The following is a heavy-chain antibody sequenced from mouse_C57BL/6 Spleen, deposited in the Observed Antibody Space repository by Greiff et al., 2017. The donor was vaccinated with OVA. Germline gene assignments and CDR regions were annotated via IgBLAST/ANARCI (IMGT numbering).Heavy chain of an antibody. CDR2: IGAGSGST. D-gene: IGHD1-1*01. CDR1: GYTFTDYY. CDR3: TRTAYYYGSSPHWYFDV. J-gene: IGHJ1*03. V-gene: IGHV1-77*01. Sequence: QVQLQQSGAELVKPGASVKLSCKASGYTFTDYYITWVKQRPGQGLEWIGKIGAGSGSTYYNEKFKGQATLTADKSSSTDYMQISSLTSEDSAVYYGTRTAYYYGSSPHWYFDVWGTGTTVTVSS.